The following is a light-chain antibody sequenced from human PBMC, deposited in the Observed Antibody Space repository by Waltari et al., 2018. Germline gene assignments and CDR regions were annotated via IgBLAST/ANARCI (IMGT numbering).Light chain of an antibody. CDR3: SSQSSDNVVL. V-gene: IGLV2-14*03. CDR1: SSDVGGYNS. CDR2: DVS. Sequence: QSALTQPASVSGSPGQSITISCTGPSSDVGGYNSVSWYQDHPGQAPKVIIYDVSDRPSGIAERFSGYKSGNTASLTISGLQAEDEADYYCSSQSSDNVVLFGGGTKLTVL. J-gene: IGLJ2*01.